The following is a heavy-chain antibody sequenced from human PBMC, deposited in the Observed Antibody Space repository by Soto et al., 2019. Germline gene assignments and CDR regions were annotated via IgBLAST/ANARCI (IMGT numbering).Heavy chain of an antibody. CDR2: INPNGGST. Sequence: ASVKVSCKASGYIFIHYYIHWVRQAPGQGLEWMAIINPNGGSTNYAQKFQGRVTVTSDTSASTVYMELSSLGSEDTAVYYCAREGGGYSYGYEFDYWGQGTLVTVSS. CDR1: GYIFIHYY. CDR3: AREGGGYSYGYEFDY. J-gene: IGHJ4*02. D-gene: IGHD5-18*01. V-gene: IGHV1-46*01.